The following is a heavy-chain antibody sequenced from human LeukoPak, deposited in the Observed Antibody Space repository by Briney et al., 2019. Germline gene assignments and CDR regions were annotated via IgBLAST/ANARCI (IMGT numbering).Heavy chain of an antibody. CDR1: GGTFSSYA. D-gene: IGHD1-20*01. CDR3: AREGGITGTPPGLDY. CDR2: IIPILGTA. Sequence: SVKVSCKASGGTFSSYAISWVRQAPGQGLEWMGGIIPILGTANYAQKFQGRVTITTDESTSTAYMELSSLRSEDTAVYYCAREGGITGTPPGLDYWGQGTLVTVSS. J-gene: IGHJ4*02. V-gene: IGHV1-69*05.